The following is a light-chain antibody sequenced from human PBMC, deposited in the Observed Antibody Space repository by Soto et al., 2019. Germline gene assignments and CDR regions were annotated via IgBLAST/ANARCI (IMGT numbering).Light chain of an antibody. J-gene: IGKJ4*01. CDR3: QQYVDSPLT. CDR2: GAS. V-gene: IGKV3-20*01. Sequence: EIVLTQSPDTLSLSPGERATLSCRTSEPIRNTYVAWYQQQPGQAPRLLIYGASSRAIGIPDRFSGSGSGTDFTLTISRLEPEDFALYYCQQYVDSPLTFGGGTKVDIK. CDR1: EPIRNTY.